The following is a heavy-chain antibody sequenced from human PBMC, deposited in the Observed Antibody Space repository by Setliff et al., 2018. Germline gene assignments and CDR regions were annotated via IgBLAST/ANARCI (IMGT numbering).Heavy chain of an antibody. CDR2: ISYSGTT. Sequence: PSETLSLTCTVSGDSVSRSYWGWMRQPPGKGLEWIGYISYSGTTYYNPSLKSRVTISVDTSKNQFSLQVTSVTATDTAVYYCARHEFVGGYYGSVTYRHFDYWGQGILVTVSS. CDR1: GDSVSRSY. V-gene: IGHV4-59*08. D-gene: IGHD3-10*01. J-gene: IGHJ4*02. CDR3: ARHEFVGGYYGSVTYRHFDY.